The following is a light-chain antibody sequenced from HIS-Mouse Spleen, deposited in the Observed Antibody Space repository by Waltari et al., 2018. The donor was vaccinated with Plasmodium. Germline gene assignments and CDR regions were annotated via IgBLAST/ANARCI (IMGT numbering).Light chain of an antibody. CDR1: SSDVGGLNY. CDR2: DVS. J-gene: IGLJ2*01. CDR3: SSYTSSSTLV. Sequence: QSALTQPASVSGSPAQSITISCTGPSSDVGGLNYVSWYQQHPGKAPKLMIYDVSNRPSGVSNRFSGSKSGNTASLTISGLQAEDEADYYCSSYTSSSTLVFGGGTKLTVL. V-gene: IGLV2-14*03.